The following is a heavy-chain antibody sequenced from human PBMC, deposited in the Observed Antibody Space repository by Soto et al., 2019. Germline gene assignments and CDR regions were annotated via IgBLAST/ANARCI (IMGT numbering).Heavy chain of an antibody. CDR3: ARESGGTGSDV. V-gene: IGHV3-48*03. D-gene: IGHD1-1*01. CDR1: GFTFSAFE. CDR2: IYNSGSTM. J-gene: IGHJ6*02. Sequence: PVGSLRLSCAASGFTFSAFEMNWVRQAPGKGLEWLSYIYNSGSTMTYADSVKGRFAISRDNAKNSLYLQMYSLRAEDTAVYYCARESGGTGSDVWGQGTTDTVSS.